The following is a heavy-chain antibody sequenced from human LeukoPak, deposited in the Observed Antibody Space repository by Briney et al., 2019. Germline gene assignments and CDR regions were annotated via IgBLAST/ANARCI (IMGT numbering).Heavy chain of an antibody. CDR1: GDSISSYH. J-gene: IGHJ4*02. V-gene: IGHV4-59*07. CDR3: ARVGRGDYVWGSYSFDY. D-gene: IGHD3-16*01. CDR2: ISYSGST. Sequence: PSDTLSLTCTVSGDSISSYHWSWIRQPPGKGLEWIGYISYSGSTSCNPSLKSRVTISVDTSENQFSLKLSSVTASDTAVYYCARVGRGDYVWGSYSFDYWGQGTLVTVSS.